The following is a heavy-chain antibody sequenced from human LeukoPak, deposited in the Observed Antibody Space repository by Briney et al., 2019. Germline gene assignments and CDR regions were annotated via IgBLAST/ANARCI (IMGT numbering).Heavy chain of an antibody. CDR2: IKQDGSEK. J-gene: IGHJ3*02. CDR3: ARDLVITAAGLDAFDI. V-gene: IGHV3-7*01. CDR1: GFTFSGYW. Sequence: GGSLRLSCAASGFTFSGYWMSWVRQAPGKGLEWVANIKQDGSEKYYVDSVKGRFTISRDNAKNSLYLQMNSLRAEDTAVYYCARDLVITAAGLDAFDIWGQGTMVTVSS. D-gene: IGHD6-13*01.